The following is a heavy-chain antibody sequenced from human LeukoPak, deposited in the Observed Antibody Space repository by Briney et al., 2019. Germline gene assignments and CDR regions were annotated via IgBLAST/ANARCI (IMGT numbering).Heavy chain of an antibody. V-gene: IGHV3-7*01. CDR2: IKTDGSDK. CDR3: ARQGDYSFDT. D-gene: IGHD4-11*01. Sequence: GGPLRLSCAASGFTFSSYWMSWVRQAPGKGLECLASIKTDGSDKYYVDSVKGRFTISRDNAKKLLDLQMDSLRAEDTAVYYCARQGDYSFDTWGQGILVTVSS. J-gene: IGHJ4*02. CDR1: GFTFSSYW.